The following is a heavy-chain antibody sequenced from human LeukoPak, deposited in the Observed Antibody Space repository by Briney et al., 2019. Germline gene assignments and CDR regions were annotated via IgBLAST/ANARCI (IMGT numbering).Heavy chain of an antibody. Sequence: SETLSLTCTVSGGSISSGGSYWSWIRQHPGKGLEWIGYISYSGSTYYNPSLKSRVTISVDTSKNQSSLKLSSVTAADTAVYYCAIRASYGSGSYYGLVGFYRMEGWFQVTTVTVYS. CDR3: AIRASYGSGSYYGLVGFYRMEG. CDR1: GGSISSGGSY. D-gene: IGHD3-10*01. CDR2: ISYSGST. V-gene: IGHV4-31*03. J-gene: IGHJ6*02.